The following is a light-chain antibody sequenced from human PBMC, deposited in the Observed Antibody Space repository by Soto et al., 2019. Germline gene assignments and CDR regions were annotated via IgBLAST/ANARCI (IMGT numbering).Light chain of an antibody. CDR1: QSLSSAY. Sequence: SVLTQSPGPLSLSPGEGATLSCRTSQSLSSAYLAWYQQRPGQAPRLLIYAASSRATGIPDRFSGSGSGTNFTLTISRLEPEDFAVYYCQQYFGSLYTVGQGTKLEIK. CDR3: QQYFGSLYT. CDR2: AAS. J-gene: IGKJ2*01. V-gene: IGKV3-20*01.